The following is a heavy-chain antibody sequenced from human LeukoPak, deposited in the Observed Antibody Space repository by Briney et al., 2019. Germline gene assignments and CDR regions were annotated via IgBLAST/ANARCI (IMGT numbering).Heavy chain of an antibody. D-gene: IGHD6-13*01. Sequence: PGGSLRLSCAASGFTFSDYYMSWIRQAPGKGLEWVSYITSSGSSMYYADSVKGRFTISRDNAKNSLYLQMNSLRAEDTAVYYCARRFSAAAEYWGKGTLVTVSS. CDR2: ITSSGSSM. J-gene: IGHJ4*02. CDR3: ARRFSAAAEY. V-gene: IGHV3-11*01. CDR1: GFTFSDYY.